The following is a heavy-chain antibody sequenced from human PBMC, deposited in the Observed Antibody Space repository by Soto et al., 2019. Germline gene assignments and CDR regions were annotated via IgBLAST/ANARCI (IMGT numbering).Heavy chain of an antibody. V-gene: IGHV4-34*01. CDR2: INHSGST. Sequence: SETLSLTCAVYGGSFSGYYWSWIRQPPGKGLEWIGEINHSGSTNYNPSLKSRVTISVDTSKNQFSLKLSSVTAADTAVYYCARGVGLVRGYSGYALPHYYYYMDVWGKGTTVTVSS. CDR1: GGSFSGYY. CDR3: ARGVGLVRGYSGYALPHYYYYMDV. J-gene: IGHJ6*03. D-gene: IGHD5-12*01.